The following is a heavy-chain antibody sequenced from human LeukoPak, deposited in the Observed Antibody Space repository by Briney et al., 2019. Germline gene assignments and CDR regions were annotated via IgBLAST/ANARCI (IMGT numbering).Heavy chain of an antibody. V-gene: IGHV3-30-3*01. Sequence: GGSLRLSCAASGFTFSRCSMHWVRQAPGKGLEWVAVISYDGSNKYYADSVQGRFTISRDNAKNSLYLQMNSLRDEDTAVYYCARVLTIFGVVIISMDVWGQGTTVTVSS. J-gene: IGHJ6*02. CDR2: ISYDGSNK. D-gene: IGHD3-3*01. CDR1: GFTFSRCS. CDR3: ARVLTIFGVVIISMDV.